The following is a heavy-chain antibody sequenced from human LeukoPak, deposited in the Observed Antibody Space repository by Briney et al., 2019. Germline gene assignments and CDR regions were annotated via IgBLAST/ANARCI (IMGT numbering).Heavy chain of an antibody. J-gene: IGHJ4*02. V-gene: IGHV1-2*02. CDR2: INPNSGGT. D-gene: IGHD6-19*01. CDR1: GYTFTGYY. CDR3: ARGNRQQWLVGGRYFDY. Sequence: ASVKVSCKASGYTFTGYYMHWVRQAPGQGLEWMGWINPNSGGTNYAQKFQGRVTMTRDTSISTAYMELSRLRSDDTAVYYCARGNRQQWLVGGRYFDYWGQGTLVTVSS.